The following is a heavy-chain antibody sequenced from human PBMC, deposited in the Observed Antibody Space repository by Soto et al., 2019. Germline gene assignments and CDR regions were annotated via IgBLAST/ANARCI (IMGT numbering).Heavy chain of an antibody. Sequence: GGSLRLSCAVSGFTFSDYYMTWIRQAPGKGLEWVSYISSSTSHTNYADSVKGRFTISRDNAKNSLFLQMNSLRAEDTAVYYCASKYCSGGRCYYYGMDVWGQGTTVTVSS. CDR1: GFTFSDYY. CDR3: ASKYCSGGRCYYYGMDV. D-gene: IGHD2-15*01. J-gene: IGHJ6*02. V-gene: IGHV3-11*06. CDR2: ISSSTSHT.